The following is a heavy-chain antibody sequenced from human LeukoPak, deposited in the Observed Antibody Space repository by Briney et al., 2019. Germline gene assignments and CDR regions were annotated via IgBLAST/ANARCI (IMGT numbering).Heavy chain of an antibody. V-gene: IGHV3-23*01. Sequence: PGGSLRLSCAASGLTFSSYAMSWVRQAPGKGLEWVSAISGSGGSTYYADSVKGRFTISRDNSKNTLYLQMNSLRAEDTAVYYCAKGREWLVQVFDYWGQGTLVTVSS. CDR2: ISGSGGST. CDR1: GLTFSSYA. D-gene: IGHD6-19*01. CDR3: AKGREWLVQVFDY. J-gene: IGHJ4*02.